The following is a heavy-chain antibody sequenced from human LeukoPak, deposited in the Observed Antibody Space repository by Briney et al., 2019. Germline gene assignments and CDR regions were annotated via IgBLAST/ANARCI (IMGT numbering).Heavy chain of an antibody. J-gene: IGHJ4*02. CDR2: IYHSGST. Sequence: LRLSCAASGFTFSSYAMHWIRQPPGKGLEWIGYIYHSGSTYYNPSLKSRVTISVDRSKNQFSLKLSSVTAADTAVYYCARGARESSGWDYWGQGTLVTVSS. V-gene: IGHV4-30-2*01. D-gene: IGHD2-15*01. CDR3: ARGARESSGWDY. CDR1: GFTFSSYAM.